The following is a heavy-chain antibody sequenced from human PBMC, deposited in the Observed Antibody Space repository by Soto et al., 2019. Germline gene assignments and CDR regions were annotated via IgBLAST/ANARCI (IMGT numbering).Heavy chain of an antibody. CDR2: INAHSGGT. J-gene: IGHJ5*02. CDR3: AKDLTRQLAYWLDP. D-gene: IGHD6-6*01. Sequence: ASVKVSCKASGFSFTGYYIHWLRQAPGQGLEWMGWINAHSGGTEYAQKFQGRVALTRDTSIATAYLTLTSLTSDDTALYYCAKDLTRQLAYWLDPWGQGTQVTVSS. CDR1: GFSFTGYY. V-gene: IGHV1-2*02.